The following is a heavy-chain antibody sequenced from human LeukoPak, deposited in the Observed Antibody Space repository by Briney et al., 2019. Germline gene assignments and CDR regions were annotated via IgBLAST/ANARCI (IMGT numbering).Heavy chain of an antibody. J-gene: IGHJ3*02. CDR2: ISSSSSYI. V-gene: IGHV3-21*01. CDR3: ARARDNSGWYTDGFDI. CDR1: GFIFSSYS. Sequence: GGSLRLSCAPSGFIFSSYSMNWVRQAPGKGLEWVSSISSSSSYIYYTDSVKGRFTISRDNARNSLYLQMNSLRAEDTAVYYCARARDNSGWYTDGFDIWGPGTMVTVSS. D-gene: IGHD6-19*01.